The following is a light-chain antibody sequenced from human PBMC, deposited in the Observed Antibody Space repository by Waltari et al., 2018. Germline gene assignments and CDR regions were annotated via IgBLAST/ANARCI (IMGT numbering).Light chain of an antibody. CDR1: QSVSRS. Sequence: EIVLTQSPGTLSLSPGERATLSCRACQSVSRSLAWYQQKPGQAPRLLIYGASNRATGIPDRFSGSGSGTDFSLTISRLEPEDFAVYYCQHYVSLPATFGQGTKVEIK. V-gene: IGKV3-20*01. J-gene: IGKJ1*01. CDR2: GAS. CDR3: QHYVSLPAT.